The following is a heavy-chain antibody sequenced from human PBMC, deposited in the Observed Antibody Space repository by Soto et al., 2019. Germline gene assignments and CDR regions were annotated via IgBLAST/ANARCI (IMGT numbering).Heavy chain of an antibody. CDR1: GFTFSSYA. V-gene: IGHV3-23*01. Sequence: PGGSLRLSCAASGFTFSSYAMSWVRQAPGKGLEWVSAISGSGAYTYYADSVKGRFTISRDNSKNTLYLQMRSLRAGDTATYYCAKEVIAARPYYFDYWGQGTLVTVSS. D-gene: IGHD6-6*01. J-gene: IGHJ4*02. CDR3: AKEVIAARPYYFDY. CDR2: ISGSGAYT.